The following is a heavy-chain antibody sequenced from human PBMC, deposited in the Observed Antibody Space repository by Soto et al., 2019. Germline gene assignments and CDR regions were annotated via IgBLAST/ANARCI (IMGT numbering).Heavy chain of an antibody. Sequence: GGSLRLSCAASGFTFSSYAMSRVRQAPGKGLEWVSAISGSGGSTYYADSVKGRFTISRDNSKNTLYLQMNSLRAEDTAVYYCAKSLLYPGSSSWYLRSYGMDVWGQGTTVTVSS. CDR2: ISGSGGST. J-gene: IGHJ6*02. D-gene: IGHD6-13*01. CDR3: AKSLLYPGSSSWYLRSYGMDV. CDR1: GFTFSSYA. V-gene: IGHV3-23*01.